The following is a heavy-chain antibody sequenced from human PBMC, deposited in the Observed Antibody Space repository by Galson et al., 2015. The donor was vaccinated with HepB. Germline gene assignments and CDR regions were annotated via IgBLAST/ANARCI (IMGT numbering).Heavy chain of an antibody. D-gene: IGHD1-1*01. J-gene: IGHJ3*02. Sequence: PALVKPTQTLTLTCTFSGFSLSTNEMRVSWVRQPPGKALEWLARIDGDDDKFYSTSLKTRLTISKDISKNQVVLTMTNMDPIDTATYYCARLQGGSNWNDVSFHIWDQGIMVTVSS. CDR3: ARLQGGSNWNDVSFHI. CDR2: IDGDDDK. V-gene: IGHV2-70*04. CDR1: GFSLSTNEMR.